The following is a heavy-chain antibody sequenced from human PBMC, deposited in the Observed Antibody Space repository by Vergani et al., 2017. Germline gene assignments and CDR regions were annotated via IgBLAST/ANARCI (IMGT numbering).Heavy chain of an antibody. CDR1: GFTFSSYA. V-gene: IGHV3-23*04. J-gene: IGHJ3*02. D-gene: IGHD6-19*01. Sequence: EVQLVESGGGLVQPGRSLRLSCAASGFTFSSYAMSWVRQAPGKGLEWVSVISGSDGSTYYADSVKGRFTISRDNYKNTLFLQMNSLRAEDTAVYYCARERYSSGWYNAFDIWGQGTMVTVSS. CDR2: ISGSDGST. CDR3: ARERYSSGWYNAFDI.